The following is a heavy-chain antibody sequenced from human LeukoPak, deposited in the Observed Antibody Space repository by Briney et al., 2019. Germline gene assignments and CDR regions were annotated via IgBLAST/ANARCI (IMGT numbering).Heavy chain of an antibody. J-gene: IGHJ4*02. Sequence: GGSLRLSCAASGFTFDDYAMHWVRQAPGKGLEWVSGISWNSGSIGYADSVKGRFTISRDNAKNSLYLQMNSLRAEDTAVYYCARDTYVLLWFGDYEGIEYYFDYWGQGTLVTVSS. V-gene: IGHV3-9*01. CDR2: ISWNSGSI. CDR1: GFTFDDYA. D-gene: IGHD3-10*01. CDR3: ARDTYVLLWFGDYEGIEYYFDY.